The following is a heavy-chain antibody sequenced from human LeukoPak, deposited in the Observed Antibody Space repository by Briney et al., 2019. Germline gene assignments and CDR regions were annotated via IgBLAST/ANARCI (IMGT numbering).Heavy chain of an antibody. CDR1: GGSISNYH. V-gene: IGHV4-59*01. CDR3: ASRDAYHSEY. D-gene: IGHD5-24*01. CDR2: INYSGST. Sequence: SETLSLTCTVSGGSISNYHWIWIRQPPGKGLEWIGYINYSGSTKYNPSLKSQLTISVDTSKSQFSLRLNSVTAADTAVYYCASRDAYHSEYWGQGTLVTVSS. J-gene: IGHJ4*02.